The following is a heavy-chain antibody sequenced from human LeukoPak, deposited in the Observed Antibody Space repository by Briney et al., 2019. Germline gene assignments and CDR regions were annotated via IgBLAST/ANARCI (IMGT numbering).Heavy chain of an antibody. Sequence: PGGSLRLSCVASGFTFSSAWMHWVRQAPGKGLEWVANIRQDGSEKYYVDSVKGRFTISRDNAKNSLYLQMNSLRAEDTAVYYCSFFVSRLVVFNETCGGQGPLVTVSS. CDR3: SFFVSRLVVFNETC. V-gene: IGHV3-7*01. CDR2: IRQDGSEK. D-gene: IGHD2-8*01. J-gene: IGHJ4*02. CDR1: GFTFSSAW.